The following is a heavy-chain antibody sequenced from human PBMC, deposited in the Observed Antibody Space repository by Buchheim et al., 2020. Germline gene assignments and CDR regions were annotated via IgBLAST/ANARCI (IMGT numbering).Heavy chain of an antibody. D-gene: IGHD1-26*01. V-gene: IGHV3-30*18. CDR3: AKSWEDGYFDY. CDR2: ISYDGSDK. CDR1: GFTFTSYG. J-gene: IGHJ4*02. Sequence: QVQLVESGGGVVQPGRSLRLSCAASGFTFTSYGMHWVRQAPGKGLKWVAVISYDGSDKYYADSVKGRFTISRDNSKNTLYLQMNSLRAEDTAVYYCAKSWEDGYFDYWGQGTL.